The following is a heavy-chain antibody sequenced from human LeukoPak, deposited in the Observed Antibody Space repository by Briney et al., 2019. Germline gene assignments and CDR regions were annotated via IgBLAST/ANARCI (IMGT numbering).Heavy chain of an antibody. Sequence: PGGSLRLSCAASGFTFSSYAMHWVRQAPGKGLEWVAVISYDGSNKYYADSVKGRFTISRDNSKNTLYLQMNSLRAEDTAVYYCAKVSGYDSFYFDYWGQGTLVTVSS. CDR1: GFTFSSYA. J-gene: IGHJ4*02. CDR2: ISYDGSNK. V-gene: IGHV3-30*04. CDR3: AKVSGYDSFYFDY. D-gene: IGHD5-12*01.